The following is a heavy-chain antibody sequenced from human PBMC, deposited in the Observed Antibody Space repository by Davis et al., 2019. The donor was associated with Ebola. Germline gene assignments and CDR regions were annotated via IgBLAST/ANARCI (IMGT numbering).Heavy chain of an antibody. J-gene: IGHJ6*02. D-gene: IGHD3-3*01. V-gene: IGHV3-30*18. Sequence: GGSLRLSCAASGFTFSSYSMNWVRQAPGKGLEWVAVISYDGSNKYYADSVKGRFTISRDNSKNTLYLQMNSLRAEDTAVYYCAKDLTFWRGCMDVWGQGTTVTVSS. CDR3: AKDLTFWRGCMDV. CDR1: GFTFSSYS. CDR2: ISYDGSNK.